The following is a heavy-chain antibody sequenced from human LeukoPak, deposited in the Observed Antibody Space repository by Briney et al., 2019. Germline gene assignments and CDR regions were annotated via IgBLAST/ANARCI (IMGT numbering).Heavy chain of an antibody. Sequence: SETLSLTCTVSGGSISSGGYYWSWIRQHPGKGLEWIGYIYYSGSIYYNPSLKSRVTISVDTSKNQFSLKLSSVPAADTAVYYCARGANYYDSSGYSLNWFDPWGQRTLVTVSS. CDR1: GGSISSGGYY. CDR2: IYYSGSI. V-gene: IGHV4-31*03. J-gene: IGHJ5*02. CDR3: ARGANYYDSSGYSLNWFDP. D-gene: IGHD3-22*01.